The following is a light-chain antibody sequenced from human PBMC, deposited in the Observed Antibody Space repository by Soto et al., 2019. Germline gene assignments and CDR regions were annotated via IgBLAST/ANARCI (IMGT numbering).Light chain of an antibody. J-gene: IGKJ2*01. V-gene: IGKV1-39*01. Sequence: DIQMTQSPSSLSASVGDRVTITCRASQTISSYLNWYQQKPGKAPKLLIYAASSLQSGVPSRFSGSGSGTDFTPSISSLQPEDFATHYCQQSHGIPYTFGQGTKLEIK. CDR3: QQSHGIPYT. CDR2: AAS. CDR1: QTISSY.